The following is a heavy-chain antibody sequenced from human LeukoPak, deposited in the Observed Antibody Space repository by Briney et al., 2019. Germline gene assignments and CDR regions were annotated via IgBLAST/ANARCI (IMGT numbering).Heavy chain of an antibody. CDR3: AKDSSGYYAFDI. V-gene: IGHV3-23*01. Sequence: GGSLRLSCAASGFTFSSYAMSWVRQAPGKGLEWVSAISGSGGGTYYADSVKGRFTISRDNSKNTLYLQMNSLRAEDTAVYYCAKDSSGYYAFDIWGQGTMVTVSS. CDR1: GFTFSSYA. CDR2: ISGSGGGT. D-gene: IGHD3-22*01. J-gene: IGHJ3*02.